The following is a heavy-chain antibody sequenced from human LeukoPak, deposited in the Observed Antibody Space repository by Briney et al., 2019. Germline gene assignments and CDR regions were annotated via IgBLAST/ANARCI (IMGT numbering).Heavy chain of an antibody. CDR2: ISSSSSYR. Sequence: GGSLSLSCAASGFTFSSYSMNWVRQAPAKGLEWVSSISSSSSYRYYADSVKDRFTISRDNAQNSLFLQMNSLRAEDTDVYYCAREGGITLVRGVRRGDYSYYYMDVWGKGTTVTVSS. CDR1: GFTFSSYS. CDR3: AREGGITLVRGVRRGDYSYYYMDV. V-gene: IGHV3-21*01. J-gene: IGHJ6*03. D-gene: IGHD3-10*01.